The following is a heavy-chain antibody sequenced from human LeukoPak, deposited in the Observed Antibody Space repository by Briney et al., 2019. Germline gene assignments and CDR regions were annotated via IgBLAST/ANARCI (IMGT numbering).Heavy chain of an antibody. V-gene: IGHV4-61*02. J-gene: IGHJ4*02. CDR2: IYTSGNT. D-gene: IGHD2/OR15-2a*01. Sequence: SETLSLTCAVSGGSISSGGYSWSWIRQPPGKGLEWIGRIYTSGNTNYNPSLKSRVTMSVDTSKSQFSLKLSSVTAADTAVYYCARGLSAQHRILAFDCWGQGTLVTVSS. CDR1: GGSISSGGYS. CDR3: ARGLSAQHRILAFDC.